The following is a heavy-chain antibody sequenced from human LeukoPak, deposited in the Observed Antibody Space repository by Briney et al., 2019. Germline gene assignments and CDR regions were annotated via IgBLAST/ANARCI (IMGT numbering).Heavy chain of an antibody. CDR2: IIPIFGTA. Sequence: SVKVSCKASGGTFSSYAISWVRQAPGQGLEWMGGIIPIFGTANYAQKFQGRVTITANESTSSAYMELSSLRSEDTAVYYCARGGGYSVKPFDYWGQGTLVTVSS. J-gene: IGHJ4*02. V-gene: IGHV1-69*13. CDR3: ARGGGYSVKPFDY. CDR1: GGTFSSYA. D-gene: IGHD6-25*01.